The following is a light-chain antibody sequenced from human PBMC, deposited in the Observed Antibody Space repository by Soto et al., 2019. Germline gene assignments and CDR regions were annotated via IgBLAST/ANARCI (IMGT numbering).Light chain of an antibody. CDR2: SNN. V-gene: IGLV1-47*02. CDR1: SSNIGGTNY. J-gene: IGLJ2*01. CDR3: ASWDVRLGAVI. Sequence: QSVLTQPPSASGTPGQRVFISCSGSSSNIGGTNYAYWYQPLPGAAPKLLMHSNNLRPSGVPERISGSKSGTSASLDISGLRSEDEAVYYCASWDVRLGAVIFGGGTKLTVL.